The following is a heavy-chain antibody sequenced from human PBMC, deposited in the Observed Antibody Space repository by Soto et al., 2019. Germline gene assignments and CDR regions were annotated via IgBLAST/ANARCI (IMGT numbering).Heavy chain of an antibody. CDR2: ISGSGGST. CDR1: GFTFSSYA. Sequence: LRLSCAASGFTFSSYAMSWVRQAPGKGLEWVSAISGSGGSTCYADSVKGRFTISRDNSKNTLYLQMNSLRAEDTAVYYCAKGLATQYYYYGMDVWGQGTTVTVSS. V-gene: IGHV3-23*01. J-gene: IGHJ6*02. CDR3: AKGLATQYYYYGMDV. D-gene: IGHD2-15*01.